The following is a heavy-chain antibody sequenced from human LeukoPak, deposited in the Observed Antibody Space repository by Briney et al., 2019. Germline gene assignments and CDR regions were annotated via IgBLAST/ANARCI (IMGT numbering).Heavy chain of an antibody. CDR3: ATQRSISSSADY. J-gene: IGHJ4*02. D-gene: IGHD6-6*01. V-gene: IGHV3-21*04. CDR1: GFTFSSYS. CDR2: ISSSSSYI. Sequence: PGGSLRLSCAASGFTFSSYSMNWVRQAPGKGLEWVSSISSSSSYIYYADSVKGRFTISRDNSKNTLYLQMNSLRAEDTAVYYCATQRSISSSADYWGQGTLVTVSS.